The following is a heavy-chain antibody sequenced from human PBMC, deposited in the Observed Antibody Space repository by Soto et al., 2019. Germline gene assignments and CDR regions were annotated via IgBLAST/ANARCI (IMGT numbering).Heavy chain of an antibody. CDR3: ARGPNSDC. V-gene: IGHV3-53*01. CDR2: IYSGGNP. J-gene: IGHJ4*02. D-gene: IGHD2-21*01. Sequence: EERLVQSGGGLVQPGGSLRLSCAASGFSVGGNYMSWVRQAPGKGLELVSLIYSGGNPFYADSMKGRFTLSRDNSNNMLYLQMESLRVEDTAVYYCARGPNSDCWGQGTLVIVSS. CDR1: GFSVGGNY.